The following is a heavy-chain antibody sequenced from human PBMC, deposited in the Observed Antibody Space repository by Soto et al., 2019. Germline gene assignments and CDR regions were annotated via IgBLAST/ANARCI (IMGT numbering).Heavy chain of an antibody. Sequence: SETLSLTCSVSGGSINTFYWSWGRQPAGKGLEWIGRIFSSGSTSFNPSLESRVAMSVDTSKNHFSLNLSSVTAADMAVYYCAREGSYSAYNFAHGIQLWSFDFWGQGALVTVSS. J-gene: IGHJ4*02. CDR1: GGSINTFY. V-gene: IGHV4-4*07. CDR3: AREGSYSAYNFAHGIQLWSFDF. CDR2: IFSSGST. D-gene: IGHD5-12*01.